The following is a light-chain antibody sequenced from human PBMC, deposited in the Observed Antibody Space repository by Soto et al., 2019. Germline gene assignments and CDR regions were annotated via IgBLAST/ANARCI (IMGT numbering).Light chain of an antibody. Sequence: EIVLTQSPATLFLSPGERATLSCRASQTVSSSYLAWYQQKSGQAPSLLMYGASSRATDIPDRFSGSGSGTDFTLTISRLEPEDFAVYYCQQFDTSPITFGQGTKLEIK. CDR1: QTVSSSY. CDR2: GAS. J-gene: IGKJ2*01. V-gene: IGKV3-20*01. CDR3: QQFDTSPIT.